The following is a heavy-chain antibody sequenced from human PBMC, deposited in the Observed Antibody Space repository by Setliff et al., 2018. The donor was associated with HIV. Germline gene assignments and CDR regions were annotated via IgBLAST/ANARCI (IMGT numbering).Heavy chain of an antibody. CDR1: GGSISSYY. V-gene: IGHV4-59*08. J-gene: IGHJ6*02. D-gene: IGHD5-12*01. CDR3: ARLRWLQLGGYYGMDV. Sequence: PSETLSLTCTVSGGSISSYYWSWIRQPPGKGLEWIGYIYYSGSTYYNPSLKSRVTISVDTSKNQFSLKLSSVTAADTAVYYCARLRWLQLGGYYGMDVWGQGTTVTVSS. CDR2: IYYSGST.